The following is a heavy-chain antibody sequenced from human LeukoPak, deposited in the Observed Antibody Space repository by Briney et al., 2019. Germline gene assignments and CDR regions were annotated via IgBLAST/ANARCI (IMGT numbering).Heavy chain of an antibody. CDR3: ARVVGRTTYQLLTYYFDY. CDR1: GGSISSGDYY. Sequence: SETLSLTRTVSGGSISSGDYYWSWIRQPPGKGLEWIGYIYYSGNTYYNPSLKSRVTISIDTSKNQFSLKLSSVTAADTAVYYCARVVGRTTYQLLTYYFDYWGQGTLVTVSS. D-gene: IGHD2-2*01. V-gene: IGHV4-30-4*08. CDR2: IYYSGNT. J-gene: IGHJ4*02.